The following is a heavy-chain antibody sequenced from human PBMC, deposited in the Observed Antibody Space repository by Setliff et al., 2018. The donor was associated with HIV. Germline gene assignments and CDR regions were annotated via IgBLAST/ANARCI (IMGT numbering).Heavy chain of an antibody. CDR3: ARMQRDNHYGGPDVS. Sequence: SVKVSCKPSGGSSRSAAINWVRQAPGQGTEWMGGIILKLGTTNSAQRFRGRVAFTADTSTNTASMELTGLRSDDTAIYYCARMQRDNHYGGPDVSWGQGTLVTVSS. CDR2: IILKLGTT. CDR1: GGSSRSAA. V-gene: IGHV1-69*10. J-gene: IGHJ4*02. D-gene: IGHD3-10*01.